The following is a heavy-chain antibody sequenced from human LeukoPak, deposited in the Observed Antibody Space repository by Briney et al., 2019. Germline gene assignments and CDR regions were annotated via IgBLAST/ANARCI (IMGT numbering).Heavy chain of an antibody. CDR1: GYTFTGYY. V-gene: IGHV1-69*13. CDR2: IIPIFGTA. Sequence: SVKVSCKASGYTFTGYYMHWVRQAPGQGLEWMGGIIPIFGTANYAQKFQGRVTITADESTSTAYMELSSLRSEDTAVYYCARRTPGFDYWGQGTLVTVSS. J-gene: IGHJ4*02. CDR3: ARRTPGFDY.